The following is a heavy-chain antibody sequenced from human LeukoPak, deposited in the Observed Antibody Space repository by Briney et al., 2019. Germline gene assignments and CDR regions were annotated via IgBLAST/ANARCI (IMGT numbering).Heavy chain of an antibody. D-gene: IGHD6-19*01. Sequence: ASVKVSCKASGYTFTGYYMHWVRQAPGQGLEWMGRINPNSGGTNYAQKFQGRVTMTRDTSTSTVYMELSSLRSEDTAVYYCARGGIAVARSALDPWGQGTLVTVSS. CDR3: ARGGIAVARSALDP. CDR2: INPNSGGT. CDR1: GYTFTGYY. J-gene: IGHJ5*02. V-gene: IGHV1-2*06.